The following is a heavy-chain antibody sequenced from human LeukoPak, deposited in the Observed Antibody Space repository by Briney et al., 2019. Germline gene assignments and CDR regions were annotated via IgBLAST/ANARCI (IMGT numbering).Heavy chain of an antibody. CDR2: ISSSSSYI. J-gene: IGHJ4*02. CDR1: GFTFSSYS. D-gene: IGHD3-16*02. V-gene: IGHV3-21*01. Sequence: GGSLRLSCAASGFTFSSYSMNWVRQAPGKGLEWDSSISSSSSYIYYADSVKGRFTISRDNAKNSLYLQMNSLRAEDTAVYYCAREGRSYDYVWGSYRSSFDYWGQGTLVTVSS. CDR3: AREGRSYDYVWGSYRSSFDY.